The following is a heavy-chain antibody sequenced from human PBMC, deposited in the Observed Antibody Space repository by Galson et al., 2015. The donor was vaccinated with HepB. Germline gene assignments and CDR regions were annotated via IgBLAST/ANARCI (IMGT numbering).Heavy chain of an antibody. CDR1: GYTFTSYG. Sequence: SVKVSCKASGYTFTSYGISWVRQAPGQGLEWMGWISAYNGNTNYAQKLQGRVTMTTDTSTSTAYMELRSLRSDDTAVYYCARDRRVWFGELLMTQGYYGMDVWGQGTTVTVSS. D-gene: IGHD3-10*01. CDR3: ARDRRVWFGELLMTQGYYGMDV. J-gene: IGHJ6*02. CDR2: ISAYNGNT. V-gene: IGHV1-18*01.